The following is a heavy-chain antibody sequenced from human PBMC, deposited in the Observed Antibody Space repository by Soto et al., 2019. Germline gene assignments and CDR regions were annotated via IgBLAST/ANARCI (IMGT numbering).Heavy chain of an antibody. V-gene: IGHV1-2*02. CDR1: GYTFTDYY. CDR3: AREGGDIVQMVYALPWY. Sequence: ASVKVSCKAPGYTFTDYYMHWVRQAPGQGLEWMGWINPNSGATSYAQRFQGRVTMTRDTSISTAYMELSRLTSDDTAVYYCAREGGDIVQMVYALPWYWGQGTLVTV. D-gene: IGHD2-8*01. J-gene: IGHJ4*02. CDR2: INPNSGAT.